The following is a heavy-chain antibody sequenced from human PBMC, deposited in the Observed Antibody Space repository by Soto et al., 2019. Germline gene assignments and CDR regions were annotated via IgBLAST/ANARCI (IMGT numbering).Heavy chain of an antibody. CDR1: GFNFSSYA. J-gene: IGHJ4*02. D-gene: IGHD6-25*01. V-gene: IGHV3-30*04. CDR3: AREGQPAAGTTPHN. CDR2: ISYDGGKK. Sequence: PGGSLRLSCAASGFNFSSYAMHWVRQAPGKGLEWVAVISYDGGKKYYADSVKGRFTTSRDNSQNTLYVEMTSLSAEDTAVYYCAREGQPAAGTTPHNWGQGTLVTVSS.